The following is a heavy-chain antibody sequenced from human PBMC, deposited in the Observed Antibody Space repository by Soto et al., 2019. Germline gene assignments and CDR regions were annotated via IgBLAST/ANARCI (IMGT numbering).Heavy chain of an antibody. J-gene: IGHJ5*02. V-gene: IGHV2-5*01. CDR1: VFSLSTSGVA. D-gene: IGHD6-19*01. CDR2: IYWNDDN. Sequence: TVVNPTRTLTLTCTFSVFSLSTSGVAVGWIRQPPGKALEWLALIYWNDDNSYSPSLKSRLTITKDTSKNQVVLTMTNMDPVETATYYCVHSQYTNGPTWGQGTLVTVSS. CDR3: VHSQYTNGPT.